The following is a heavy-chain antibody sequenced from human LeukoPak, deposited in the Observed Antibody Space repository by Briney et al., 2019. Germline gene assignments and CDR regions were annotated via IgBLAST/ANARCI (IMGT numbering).Heavy chain of an antibody. V-gene: IGHV4-34*01. CDR3: AKTRRSSSLDY. Sequence: SETLSLTCAVYGGSFSGYYWSWIRQPPGKGLEWIGEINHSGSTNYNPSLKSRVTISVDTSKNQFSLKLSSVTAADTAVYYCAKTRRSSSLDYWGQGTLVTVSS. D-gene: IGHD6-13*01. CDR1: GGSFSGYY. CDR2: INHSGST. J-gene: IGHJ4*02.